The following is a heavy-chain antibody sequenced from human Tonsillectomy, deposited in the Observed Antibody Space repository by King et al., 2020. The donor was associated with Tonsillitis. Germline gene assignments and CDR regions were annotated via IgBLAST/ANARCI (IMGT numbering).Heavy chain of an antibody. J-gene: IGHJ3*02. V-gene: IGHV3-13*04. Sequence: VQLVESGGGLVQPGGSLRLSCAASGFTFSSYDMHWVRQATGKGLEWVSAIGTAGDTYYPGSVKGRFTISRENAKNSLYLQMNSLRAGDTAVYYCARQRVGATEDAFDIWGQGTMVTVSS. D-gene: IGHD1-26*01. CDR2: IGTAGDT. CDR1: GFTFSSYD. CDR3: ARQRVGATEDAFDI.